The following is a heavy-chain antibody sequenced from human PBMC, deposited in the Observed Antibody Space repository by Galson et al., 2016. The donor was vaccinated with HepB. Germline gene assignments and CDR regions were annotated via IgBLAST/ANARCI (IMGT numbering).Heavy chain of an antibody. V-gene: IGHV3-23*01. CDR3: AKAGGRTSRSAYFDF. Sequence: SLRLSCAASGFTFSTYAMSWVRQAPGKGLEWVSVISGSSGSGASTYYGDSVKGRFTISRDNSKNTLYLQMNSLRAEDTALYYCAKAGGRTSRSAYFDFWGQGTLVTVSS. CDR2: ISGSSGSGAST. CDR1: GFTFSTYA. J-gene: IGHJ4*02. D-gene: IGHD2-2*01.